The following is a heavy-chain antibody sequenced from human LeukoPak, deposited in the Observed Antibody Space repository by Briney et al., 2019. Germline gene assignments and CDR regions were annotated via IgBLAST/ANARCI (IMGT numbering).Heavy chain of an antibody. CDR1: GGSFSGYY. V-gene: IGHV4-59*10. CDR3: ARDGYSSSWYWDNWFDP. CDR2: IYTSGST. Sequence: SETLSLTCAVYGGSFSGYYWSWIRQPAGKGLEWIGRIYTSGSTNYNPSLKSRVTMSVDTSKNQFSLKLSSVTAADTAVYYCARDGYSSSWYWDNWFDPWGQGTLVTVSS. J-gene: IGHJ5*02. D-gene: IGHD6-13*01.